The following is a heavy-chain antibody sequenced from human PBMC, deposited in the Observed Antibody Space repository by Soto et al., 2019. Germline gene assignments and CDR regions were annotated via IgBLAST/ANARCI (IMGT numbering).Heavy chain of an antibody. V-gene: IGHV3-66*01. J-gene: IGHJ3*02. D-gene: IGHD3-9*01. CDR2: IYSGGST. CDR1: GFTVSSNY. CDR3: ARDLYYDILTGYGGAFDI. Sequence: GGSLRLSCAASGFTVSSNYMSWVRQAPGKGLEWVSVIYSGGSTYYADSVKGRFTISRDNSKNTLYLQMNSLRAEDTAVYYCARDLYYDILTGYGGAFDIWGQGTMVTVSS.